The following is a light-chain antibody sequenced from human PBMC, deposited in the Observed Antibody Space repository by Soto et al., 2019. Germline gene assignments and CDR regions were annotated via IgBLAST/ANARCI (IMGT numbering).Light chain of an antibody. CDR3: QQYGTSPLT. CDR1: QSVSSSY. CDR2: GAS. Sequence: EIVLTQSPGTLSLSPGERAILSCRASQSVSSSYLAWYPQKPGQAPRLLIYGASSRATGIPDRFSGSGSGTDFTLTISRLEPEDVAVYYCQQYGTSPLTFGGGTEVEIK. J-gene: IGKJ4*01. V-gene: IGKV3-20*01.